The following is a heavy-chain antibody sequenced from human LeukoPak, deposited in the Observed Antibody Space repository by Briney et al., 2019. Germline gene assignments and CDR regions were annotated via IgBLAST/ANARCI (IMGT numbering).Heavy chain of an antibody. CDR1: GGSISSYY. Sequence: SETLSLTCAVSGGSISSYYWSWIRQPPGKGLEWIGYIYYSGTTTYNPSLKSRVIISVDTSKKQFSLKLSSVTAADTAVYFCARGGWLRTVYYFDYWGQGTLVTVSS. J-gene: IGHJ4*02. CDR3: ARGGWLRTVYYFDY. D-gene: IGHD5-24*01. CDR2: IYYSGTT. V-gene: IGHV4-59*13.